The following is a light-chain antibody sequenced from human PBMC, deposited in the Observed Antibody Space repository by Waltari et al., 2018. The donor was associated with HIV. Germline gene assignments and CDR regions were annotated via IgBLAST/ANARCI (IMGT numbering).Light chain of an antibody. CDR3: CSYAGSSTLV. V-gene: IGLV2-23*01. Sequence: QSALTQPASVSGSPGQSITISCTGTSSDVGSYNLVSWYQQHPGKAPKLMIYEGSKRPSVVSTRFSGSKSGNTAARTISGRQADDEADYYCCSYAGSSTLVFGGGTKLTVL. CDR1: SSDVGSYNL. J-gene: IGLJ3*02. CDR2: EGS.